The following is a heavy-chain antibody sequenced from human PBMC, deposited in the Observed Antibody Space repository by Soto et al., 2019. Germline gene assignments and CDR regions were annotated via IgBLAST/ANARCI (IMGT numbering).Heavy chain of an antibody. CDR3: ARSGGSYYYYYGMDV. Sequence: PSETLSLTCTVSGGSISSSSYYWGWIRQPPGKGLEWIGSIYYSGSTYYNPSLKSRVTISVDTSKNQFSLKLSSVTAADTAVYSCARSGGSYYYYYGMDVWGQGTTVTV. D-gene: IGHD1-26*01. J-gene: IGHJ6*02. V-gene: IGHV4-39*01. CDR1: GGSISSSSYY. CDR2: IYYSGST.